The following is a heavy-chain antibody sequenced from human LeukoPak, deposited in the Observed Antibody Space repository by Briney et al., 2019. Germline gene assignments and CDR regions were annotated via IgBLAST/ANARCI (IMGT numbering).Heavy chain of an antibody. CDR3: ARATWDPVDFYPFDC. Sequence: GASVKVSCKASGYTFNSFGISWVRQAPGHGLEWMGWISPYNGNTQTAQNFQGRISMTTDTSTNTAYMELRSLTSDDTAVYYCARATWDPVDFYPFDCWGPGSLVTVSS. J-gene: IGHJ4*03. CDR2: ISPYNGNT. D-gene: IGHD1-26*01. V-gene: IGHV1-18*01. CDR1: GYTFNSFG.